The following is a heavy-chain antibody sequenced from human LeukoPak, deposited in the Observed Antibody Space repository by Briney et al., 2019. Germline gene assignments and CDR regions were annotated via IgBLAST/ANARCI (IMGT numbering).Heavy chain of an antibody. V-gene: IGHV4-4*02. CDR3: ARERMAVAVFFGHSYNWFDP. Sequence: SGTLSLTCAVSGGSISSSNWWSWVRQPPGKGLEWIGEIYHSGSTNYNPSLKSRVTISVDKSKNQFSLKLSSVTAADTAVYYCARERMAVAVFFGHSYNWFDPWGKEPLVTVPS. J-gene: IGHJ5*02. CDR1: GGSISSSNW. CDR2: IYHSGST. D-gene: IGHD6-19*01.